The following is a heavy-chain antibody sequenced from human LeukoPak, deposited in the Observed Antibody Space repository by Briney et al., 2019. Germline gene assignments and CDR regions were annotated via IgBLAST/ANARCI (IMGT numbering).Heavy chain of an antibody. CDR1: GYSISSGYY. D-gene: IGHD6-13*01. Sequence: ASETLSLTCTVSGYSISSGYYWGWIRQPPGKGLEWIGSIYHSGSTYYNPSLKSRVTISVDTSKNQFSLKLSSVTAADTAVYYCARGMKQPFDYWGQGTLVTASS. CDR2: IYHSGST. CDR3: ARGMKQPFDY. J-gene: IGHJ4*02. V-gene: IGHV4-38-2*02.